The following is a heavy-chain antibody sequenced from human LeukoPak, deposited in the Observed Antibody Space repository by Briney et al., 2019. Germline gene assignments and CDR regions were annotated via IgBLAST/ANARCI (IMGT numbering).Heavy chain of an antibody. Sequence: GGSLRLSCAASGFTFSSYAMSWVRQAPGKGLEWVSAISGDATGTYYEDSVKGRFTVSRDKSKNTLYLQMNSLRAEDTAVYYCARGGYYSDSRDYYPFDYWGQGTLATVSS. J-gene: IGHJ4*02. CDR2: ISGDATGT. V-gene: IGHV3-23*01. CDR1: GFTFSSYA. CDR3: ARGGYYSDSRDYYPFDY. D-gene: IGHD3-22*01.